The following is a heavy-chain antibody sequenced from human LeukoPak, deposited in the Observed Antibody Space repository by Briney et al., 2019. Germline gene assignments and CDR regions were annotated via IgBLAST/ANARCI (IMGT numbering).Heavy chain of an antibody. CDR2: ISYDGSNK. V-gene: IGHV3-30*18. Sequence: GRSLRLSCAASGFTFSSYGMHWVRQAPGKGLEWVAVISYDGSNKYYADSVKGRFTISRDNSKNTLYLQMNSLRAEDTAVYYCAKDRDPMAVAGTFDYWGQGTLVTVSS. J-gene: IGHJ4*02. D-gene: IGHD6-19*01. CDR1: GFTFSSYG. CDR3: AKDRDPMAVAGTFDY.